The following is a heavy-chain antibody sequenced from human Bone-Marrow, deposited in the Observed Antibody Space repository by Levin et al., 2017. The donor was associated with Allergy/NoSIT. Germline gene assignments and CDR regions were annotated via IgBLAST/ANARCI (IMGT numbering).Heavy chain of an antibody. D-gene: IGHD2-15*01. CDR1: GGSISSSSYY. J-gene: IGHJ4*02. V-gene: IGHV4-39*01. CDR3: ARRNGCSGGSCYLIDY. Sequence: SETLSLTCTVSGGSISSSSYYWGWIRQPPGKGLEWIGSIYYSGSTYYNPSLKSRVTISVDTSKNQFSLKLSSVTAADTAVYYCARRNGCSGGSCYLIDYWGQGTLVTVSS. CDR2: IYYSGST.